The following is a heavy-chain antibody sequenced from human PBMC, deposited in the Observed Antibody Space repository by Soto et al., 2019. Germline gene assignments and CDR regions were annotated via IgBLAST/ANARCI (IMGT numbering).Heavy chain of an antibody. Sequence: EVQLLESGGGFVPPGGSLRLSCAVSGFTFSSYAMSWVRQAPGKGLEWISYISGSGGRTYYADSVKGRFTISRDNSKNTVYLQMNSPRVEDTAVYYCAKANSFSCSGTTCYAFYFDYWGQGTLVTVSS. CDR1: GFTFSSYA. CDR3: AKANSFSCSGTTCYAFYFDY. D-gene: IGHD2-2*01. V-gene: IGHV3-23*01. CDR2: ISGSGGRT. J-gene: IGHJ4*02.